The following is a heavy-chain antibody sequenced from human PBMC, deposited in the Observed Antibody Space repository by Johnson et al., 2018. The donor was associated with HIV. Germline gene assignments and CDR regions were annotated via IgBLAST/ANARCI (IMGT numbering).Heavy chain of an antibody. D-gene: IGHD1-26*01. CDR1: GITFSDYA. CDR2: ISYDGSNK. Sequence: QVQLVESGGGVVQPGRSLRLSCAASGITFSDYAMHWVRQAPGKGLEWVAVISYDGSNKYYADSVKGRFTISRDNSKNTLYLQMNSLRAEDTALYYCATGENLKWELRFVDAFDIWGQGTMVTVSS. CDR3: ATGENLKWELRFVDAFDI. J-gene: IGHJ3*02. V-gene: IGHV3-30-3*01.